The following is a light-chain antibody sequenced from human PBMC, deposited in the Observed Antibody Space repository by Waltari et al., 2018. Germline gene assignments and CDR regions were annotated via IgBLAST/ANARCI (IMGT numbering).Light chain of an antibody. CDR1: SSDVGCYTL. V-gene: IGLV2-23*02. CDR3: CAFAGRGFYV. Sequence: SALTQPAPVSGSPGHSFTVSCTEISSDVGCYTLSSWYQPHPGGAPKLLISEVSNRPSGVSTRLSGSKSGKTASLTISGLQAEDEAEYYCCAFAGRGFYVFGTGTRVTVL. CDR2: EVS. J-gene: IGLJ1*01.